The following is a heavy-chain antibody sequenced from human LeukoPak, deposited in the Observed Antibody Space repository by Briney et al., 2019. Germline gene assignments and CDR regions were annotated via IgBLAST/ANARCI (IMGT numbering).Heavy chain of an antibody. D-gene: IGHD1-26*01. CDR3: ARDGIIVGAI. V-gene: IGHV3-30*04. Sequence: GRSLRLSCAASGFTFSSYAMHWVRQAPGKGLEWVAVISYDGSNKYYADSVKGRFTISGDNSKNTLYLQMNSLRAEDTAVYYCARDGIIVGAIWGQGTLVTVSS. J-gene: IGHJ4*02. CDR1: GFTFSSYA. CDR2: ISYDGSNK.